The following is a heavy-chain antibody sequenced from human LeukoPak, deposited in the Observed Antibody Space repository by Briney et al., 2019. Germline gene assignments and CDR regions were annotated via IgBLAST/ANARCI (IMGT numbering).Heavy chain of an antibody. CDR1: GGSISGADYY. J-gene: IGHJ3*02. D-gene: IGHD3-10*01. V-gene: IGHV4-30-4*08. CDR3: ARPARGRGAFDI. CDR2: IYYSGST. Sequence: SETLSLTCTVSGGSISGADYYWSWIRQPPGKGLEWIGSIYYSGSTYYNPSLKSRVTISVDMSKNQFSLKLSSVTAADTAVYYCARPARGRGAFDIWGQGTMVTVSS.